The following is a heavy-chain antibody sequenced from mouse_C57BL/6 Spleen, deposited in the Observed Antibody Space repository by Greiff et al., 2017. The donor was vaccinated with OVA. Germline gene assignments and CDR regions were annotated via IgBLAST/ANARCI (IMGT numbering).Heavy chain of an antibody. D-gene: IGHD1-1*01. CDR1: GFTFSSYA. V-gene: IGHV5-4*01. J-gene: IGHJ4*01. Sequence: EVKLVESGGGLVKPGGSLKLSCAASGFTFSSYAMSWVRQTPEKRLEWVATISDGGSYTYYPDNVKGRFTISRDNAKNNLYLQMRHLKSEDTARYYCARDGVLRRGDYWGQGTSVTVSS. CDR3: ARDGVLRRGDY. CDR2: ISDGGSYT.